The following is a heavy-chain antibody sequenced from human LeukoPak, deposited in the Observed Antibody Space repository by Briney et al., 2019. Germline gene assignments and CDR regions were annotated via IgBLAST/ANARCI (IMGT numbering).Heavy chain of an antibody. V-gene: IGHV3-66*01. J-gene: IGHJ4*02. CDR1: GFTVSSNY. CDR3: ARDHEYSYGFSYYFDS. CDR2: IYSGGST. Sequence: GGSLRLSCAASGFTVSSNYMSWVRQAPGKGLEWVSVIYSGGSTFYADSVKGRFTISRDNSKHTLYLQMNSLRAEDTAVYYCARDHEYSYGFSYYFDSWGQGTLVTVSS. D-gene: IGHD5-18*01.